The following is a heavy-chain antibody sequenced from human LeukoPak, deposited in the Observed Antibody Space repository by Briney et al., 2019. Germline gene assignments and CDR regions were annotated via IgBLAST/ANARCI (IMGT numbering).Heavy chain of an antibody. CDR3: TRGAGWLIDY. V-gene: IGHV4-39*07. Sequence: SETLSLTCTVSGGSISSSSYYWGWIRQPPRKGLEWIGSIYYSGSTYYNPSLKSRVTISVDTSKNQFSLKLNSLTTADTAVYYCTRGAGWLIDYWGQGILVTVSS. CDR1: GGSISSSSYY. J-gene: IGHJ4*02. CDR2: IYYSGST. D-gene: IGHD3-16*01.